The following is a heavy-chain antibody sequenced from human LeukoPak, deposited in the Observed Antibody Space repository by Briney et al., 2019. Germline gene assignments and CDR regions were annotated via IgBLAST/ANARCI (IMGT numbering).Heavy chain of an antibody. V-gene: IGHV1-8*01. D-gene: IGHD6-6*01. CDR2: MNPNSGNT. CDR3: ARYALMLVENNWFDP. CDR1: GYTFTSYD. Sequence: ASVKVSCKASGYTFTSYDINWVRQATGQGLEWMGWMNPNSGNTGYAQKFQGRVTMTRNTSISTAYMELSSLRAEDTAVYYCARYALMLVENNWFDPWGQGTLVTVSS. J-gene: IGHJ5*02.